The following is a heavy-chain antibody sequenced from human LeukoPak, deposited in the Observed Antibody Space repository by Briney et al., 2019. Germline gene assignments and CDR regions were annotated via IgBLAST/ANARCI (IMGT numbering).Heavy chain of an antibody. CDR3: ARARERWLQTALDY. Sequence: GGSLRLSCAASGFTFSSYAMSWVRQAPGKGLEWVSAISGSGGSTYYADSVKGRFTISRDNSKNTLYLQMNSLRAEDTAVYYCARARERWLQTALDYWGQGTLVTVSS. V-gene: IGHV3-23*01. J-gene: IGHJ4*02. CDR1: GFTFSSYA. D-gene: IGHD5-24*01. CDR2: ISGSGGST.